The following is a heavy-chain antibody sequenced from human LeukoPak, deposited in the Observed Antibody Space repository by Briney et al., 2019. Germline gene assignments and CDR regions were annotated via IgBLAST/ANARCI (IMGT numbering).Heavy chain of an antibody. D-gene: IGHD6-25*01. CDR2: ISYSGST. J-gene: IGHJ4*02. CDR1: GGSISNYY. V-gene: IGHV4-59*08. CDR3: ARLATATYLNS. Sequence: SETLSLTCTVSGGSISNYYWSWIWQPPGKGLEWIGYISYSGSTKYNPSLKSRVTISVDTSKNQFSLKLSSVTAADTAVYYCARLATATYLNSWGQGTLVTVSS.